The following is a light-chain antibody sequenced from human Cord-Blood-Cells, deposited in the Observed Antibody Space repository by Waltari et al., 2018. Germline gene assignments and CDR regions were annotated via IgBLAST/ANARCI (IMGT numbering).Light chain of an antibody. CDR3: QQYYSFPPT. CDR2: AAS. Sequence: VIWMTQSPSLLSASTGDRVTISCRTSQGISSYLAWYQQKPGKAPKLLIYAASTLQSGVPSRFSGSGSGTDFTLTISCLQSEDFATYYCQQYYSFPPTFGQGTKVEIK. CDR1: QGISSY. V-gene: IGKV1D-8*01. J-gene: IGKJ1*01.